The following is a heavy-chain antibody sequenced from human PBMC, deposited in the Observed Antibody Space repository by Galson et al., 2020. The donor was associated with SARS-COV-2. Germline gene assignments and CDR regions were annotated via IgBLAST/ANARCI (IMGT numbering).Heavy chain of an antibody. V-gene: IGHV3-21*01. CDR1: GFPFSTYS. Sequence: GGTLRLSCAASGFPFSTYSMNWVRLAPGKGLAWVSSISTSSSYTYYVDSVKGRFSISRDNPRNSLYLQMNSLRAEDTAVYYCARDEGIRGYNYGRLYYGMDVWGQGTTVTVSS. D-gene: IGHD5-18*01. CDR2: ISTSSSYT. J-gene: IGHJ6*02. CDR3: ARDEGIRGYNYGRLYYGMDV.